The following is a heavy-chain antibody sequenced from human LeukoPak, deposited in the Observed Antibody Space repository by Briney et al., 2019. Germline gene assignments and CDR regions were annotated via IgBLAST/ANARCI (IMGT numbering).Heavy chain of an antibody. CDR1: GYTFTDYY. Sequence: ASVKVSCKVSGYTFTDYYMHWVRQAPGQGLEWMAWIHLKSGGTRCAQNFQGRVTMTRDTSTSTASMEVSRLRSDDTAVYYCARDYDGYDDYRKWDYWGQGTLVTVSS. CDR3: ARDYDGYDDYRKWDY. J-gene: IGHJ4*02. D-gene: IGHD4-17*01. CDR2: IHLKSGGT. V-gene: IGHV1-2*02.